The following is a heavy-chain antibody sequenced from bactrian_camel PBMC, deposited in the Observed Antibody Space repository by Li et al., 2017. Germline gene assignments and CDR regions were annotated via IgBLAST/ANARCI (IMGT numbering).Heavy chain of an antibody. CDR1: TYPGSDYS. CDR2: IYTVTGST. V-gene: IGHV3S54*01. CDR3: ATPAAITSTVWTYQS. J-gene: IGHJ6*01. Sequence: QVQLVESGGGSVPFGGSLKLSCVASTYPGSDYSMGWFRQAPRKQREGIAAIYTVTGSTAYADSVKGRFTISKDNAKNTVYLQMNSLKSEDTALYFCATPAAITSTVWTYQSWGQGTQVTVS. D-gene: IGHD1*01.